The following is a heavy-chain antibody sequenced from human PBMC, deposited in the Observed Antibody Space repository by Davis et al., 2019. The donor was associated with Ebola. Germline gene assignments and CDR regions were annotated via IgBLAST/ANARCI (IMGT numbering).Heavy chain of an antibody. J-gene: IGHJ4*02. CDR2: INTNTGNP. CDR3: AREVYYYGSGSQYYFDY. Sequence: ASVKVSCKASGYTFTSYAMNWVRQAPGQGLEWMGWINTNTGNPTYAQGFTGRFVFSLDTSVSTAYLQISSLKAEDTAVYYCAREVYYYGSGSQYYFDYWGQGTLVTVSS. CDR1: GYTFTSYA. V-gene: IGHV7-4-1*02. D-gene: IGHD3-10*01.